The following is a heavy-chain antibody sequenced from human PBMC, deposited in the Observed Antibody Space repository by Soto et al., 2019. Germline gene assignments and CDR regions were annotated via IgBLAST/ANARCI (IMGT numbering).Heavy chain of an antibody. CDR2: IYTSGST. D-gene: IGHD3-10*01. V-gene: IGHV4-4*07. Sequence: SETLSLTCTVSGGSISSYYWSWIRQPAGKGLEWIGRIYTSGSTNYNPSLKSRVTMSVDTSKNQFSLKLRSVTAADTAVYYCARDLDYYGSGSYYFDYWGQGTLVTVSS. CDR1: GGSISSYY. CDR3: ARDLDYYGSGSYYFDY. J-gene: IGHJ4*02.